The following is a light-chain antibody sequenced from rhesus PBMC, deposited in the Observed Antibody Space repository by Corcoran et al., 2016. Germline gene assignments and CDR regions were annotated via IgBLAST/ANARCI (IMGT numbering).Light chain of an antibody. CDR1: RGINIY. J-gene: IGKJ4*01. CDR3: LQYHSDPLT. Sequence: DIQMTQSPSSLSASVGDRVIITCRASRGINIYLNWYQQKPGKAPKRLMFGASNLEDGVPSRFSGSGFGTDFTRTISSLQPEDFATYYCLQYHSDPLTFGGGTKVEIK. CDR2: GAS. V-gene: IGKV1-43*02.